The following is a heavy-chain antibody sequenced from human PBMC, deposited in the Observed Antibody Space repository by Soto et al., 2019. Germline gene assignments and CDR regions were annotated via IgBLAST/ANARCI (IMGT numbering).Heavy chain of an antibody. CDR1: GFTFSSYA. J-gene: IGHJ5*02. CDR2: ISGSGGST. D-gene: IGHD2-15*01. Sequence: GGSLRLSCAASGFTFSSYAMSWVRQAPGKGLEWVSAISGSGGSTYYADSVKGRFTISRDNSKNTLYLQMNSLRAEDTAVYYCAKDGNCSGGSCYDSFNWFDPWGQGTLVTVSS. V-gene: IGHV3-23*01. CDR3: AKDGNCSGGSCYDSFNWFDP.